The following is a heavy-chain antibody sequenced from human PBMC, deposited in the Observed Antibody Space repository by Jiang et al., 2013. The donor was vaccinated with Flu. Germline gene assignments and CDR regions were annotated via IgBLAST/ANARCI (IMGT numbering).Heavy chain of an antibody. CDR3: APSYSGSNKYFLH. CDR2: ISSSSTTI. J-gene: IGHJ1*01. CDR1: GFTFSSYN. V-gene: IGHV3-48*02. D-gene: IGHD1-26*01. Sequence: VQLVESGGGLVQPGGSLRLSCAASGFTFSSYNMNWVRQAPGKGLQWVSYISSSSTTINYADSVKGRFTISRDNAKNSLYLQMNSLRDEDTAVYYCAPSYSGSNKYFLHWGQGTLVTVSS.